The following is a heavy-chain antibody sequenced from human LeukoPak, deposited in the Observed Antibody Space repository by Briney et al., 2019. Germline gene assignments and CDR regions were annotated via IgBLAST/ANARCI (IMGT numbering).Heavy chain of an antibody. CDR1: GFTFSSHS. Sequence: PGGSLRLSCAASGFTFSSHSMNWVRQAPGKGLEWVSYISSSGSTIYYADSVEGRFSISRDNAKNSLHLQMNSLRAEDTAVYYCARGTVAGKAPYWGQGTLVTVSS. J-gene: IGHJ4*02. CDR3: ARGTVAGKAPY. V-gene: IGHV3-48*01. D-gene: IGHD6-19*01. CDR2: ISSSGSTI.